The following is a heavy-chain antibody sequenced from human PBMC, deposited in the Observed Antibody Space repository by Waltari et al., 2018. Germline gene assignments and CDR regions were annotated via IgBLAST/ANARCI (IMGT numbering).Heavy chain of an antibody. Sequence: QVQLVQSGAEVKKPGSSVKVSCKASGGTFSSYAISWVRQAPGQGLEWMGGIIPIFGTANYAQKFQGRVTITADESTSTAYMELSSLRSEDTAVYYCARDPGAYYYDSSGYFFDYWGQGTLVTVSS. J-gene: IGHJ4*02. CDR1: GGTFSSYA. CDR2: IIPIFGTA. V-gene: IGHV1-69*12. CDR3: ARDPGAYYYDSSGYFFDY. D-gene: IGHD3-22*01.